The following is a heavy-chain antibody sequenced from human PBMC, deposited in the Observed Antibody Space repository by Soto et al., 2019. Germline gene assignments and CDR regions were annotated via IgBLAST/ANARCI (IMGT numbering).Heavy chain of an antibody. D-gene: IGHD3-10*01. V-gene: IGHV4-59*01. CDR2: IYYSGST. CDR1: GGPTSSYC. Sequence: SETLSLTCTVSGGPTSSYCWSWIRQPPGKGLEWIGYIYYSGSTNYNPSLKSRVTISVDTSKNQFSLKLSSVTAADTAVYYCAGSGSSPYYYYYGMDVWGQGTTVTVSS. J-gene: IGHJ6*02. CDR3: AGSGSSPYYYYYGMDV.